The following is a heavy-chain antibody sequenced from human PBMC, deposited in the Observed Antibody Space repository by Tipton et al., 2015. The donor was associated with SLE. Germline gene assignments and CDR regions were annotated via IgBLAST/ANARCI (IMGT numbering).Heavy chain of an antibody. Sequence: QSGAEVKKPGASVKVSCKASGYTFTSYGISWVRQAPGQGLEWMGGIIPIFGTANYAQKFQGRVTITADESTSTAYMELSSLRSEDTAVYYCARTSGDYFPFDPWGQGTLVTVSS. CDR3: ARTSGDYFPFDP. CDR2: IIPIFGTA. CDR1: GYTFTSYG. V-gene: IGHV1-69*13. J-gene: IGHJ5*02. D-gene: IGHD4-17*01.